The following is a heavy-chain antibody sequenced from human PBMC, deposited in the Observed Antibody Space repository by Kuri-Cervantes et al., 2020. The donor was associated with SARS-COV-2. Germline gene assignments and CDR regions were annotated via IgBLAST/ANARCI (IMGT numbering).Heavy chain of an antibody. V-gene: IGHV3-33*08. CDR3: ARVVVPAATESGLDY. J-gene: IGHJ4*02. CDR1: GFTFSSYG. Sequence: GSSLKISCAASGFTFSSYGMHWVRQAPGKGLEWVAVIWYDGSNKYYADSVKGRFTISRDNSKNTLYLQMNSLRAEDTAVYYCARVVVPAATESGLDYWGQGTLVTVSS. D-gene: IGHD2-2*01. CDR2: IWYDGSNK.